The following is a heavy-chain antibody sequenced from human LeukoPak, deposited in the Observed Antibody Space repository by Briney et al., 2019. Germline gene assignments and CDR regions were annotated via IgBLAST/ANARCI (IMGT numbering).Heavy chain of an antibody. D-gene: IGHD3-3*01. CDR2: ISGSGGST. CDR3: AKVSSYYDPNLFDP. Sequence: GGSLLLSCAASGFTFSSYAMSWVRPAPGKGLEWVSAISGSGGSTYYADSVKGRFTISRDNSKNTLYLQMNSLRAEDTAVYYCAKVSSYYDPNLFDPWGQGTLVTVSS. V-gene: IGHV3-23*01. J-gene: IGHJ5*02. CDR1: GFTFSSYA.